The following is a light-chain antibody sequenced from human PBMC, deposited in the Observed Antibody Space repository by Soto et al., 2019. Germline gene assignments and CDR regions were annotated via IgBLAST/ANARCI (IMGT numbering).Light chain of an antibody. CDR2: AAS. CDR1: QTIMTY. CDR3: QQSYNSPQT. Sequence: DIQMTQSPSSLSASVGDEVTITCRASQTIMTYLNWYQLKPGKPPRLLIYAASSLQSGVPLRFSGSGSGTDFTLTISSLQPEDFATYSCQQSYNSPQTFGRGTKVEIK. V-gene: IGKV1-39*01. J-gene: IGKJ1*01.